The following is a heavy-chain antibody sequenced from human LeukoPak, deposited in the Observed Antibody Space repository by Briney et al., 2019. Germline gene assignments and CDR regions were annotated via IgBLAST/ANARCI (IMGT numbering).Heavy chain of an antibody. Sequence: SVKVSCKASGGTFSRYAISWVRQAPGQGLEWMGGIIPIFGTANYAQKFQGRVTITTDESTSTAYMELSSLRSEDTAVYYCASGEGNIVVVPAAYLNWGQGTLVTVSS. CDR3: ASGEGNIVVVPAAYLN. V-gene: IGHV1-69*05. CDR1: GGTFSRYA. J-gene: IGHJ4*02. CDR2: IIPIFGTA. D-gene: IGHD2-2*01.